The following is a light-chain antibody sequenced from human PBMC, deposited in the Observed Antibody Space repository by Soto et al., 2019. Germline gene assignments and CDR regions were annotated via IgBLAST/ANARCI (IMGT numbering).Light chain of an antibody. V-gene: IGLV2-14*01. Sequence: QSALTQPASVSGSPGQSITISCTGTSSDFGGYKYVSWYQQHPGKAPKLMIYEVSNRPSGVSNRFSGSKSGNTASLTISGLQAEDEADYYCSSYTSSSTVVFGGGTKLTVL. CDR1: SSDFGGYKY. J-gene: IGLJ2*01. CDR2: EVS. CDR3: SSYTSSSTVV.